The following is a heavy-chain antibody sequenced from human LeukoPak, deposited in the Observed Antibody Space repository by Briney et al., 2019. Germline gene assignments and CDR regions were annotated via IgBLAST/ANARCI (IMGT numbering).Heavy chain of an antibody. CDR2: ISYDGSNK. CDR3: AKDDGDYYYYMDV. D-gene: IGHD7-27*01. Sequence: GGSLRLSGAASGFTFSDYTMNWVRQAPGKGLEWVAVISYDGSNKYYADSVKGRFTISRDNSKNTLYLQMNSLRAEDTAVYYCAKDDGDYYYYMDVWGKGTTVTISS. CDR1: GFTFSDYT. V-gene: IGHV3-30*18. J-gene: IGHJ6*03.